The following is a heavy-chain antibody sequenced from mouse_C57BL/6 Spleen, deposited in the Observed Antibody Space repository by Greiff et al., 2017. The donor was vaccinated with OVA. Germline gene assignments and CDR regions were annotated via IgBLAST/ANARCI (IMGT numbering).Heavy chain of an antibody. CDR2: IDPSDSET. D-gene: IGHD4-1*01. CDR1: GYTFTSYW. J-gene: IGHJ1*03. V-gene: IGHV1-52*01. CDR3: AREEGLGRRYFDV. Sequence: QVQLQQPGAELVRPGSSVKLSCKASGYTFTSYWMHWVKQRPIQGLEWIGNIDPSDSETHYNQKFKDKATLTVDKSSNTAYMQLSSLTSEDSAVYYCAREEGLGRRYFDVWGTGTTVTVSS.